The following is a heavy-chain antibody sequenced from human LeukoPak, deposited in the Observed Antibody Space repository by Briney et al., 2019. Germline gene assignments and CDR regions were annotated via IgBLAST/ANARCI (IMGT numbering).Heavy chain of an antibody. CDR1: GFTFSSYG. D-gene: IGHD2-8*02. CDR2: IWYDGSKK. Sequence: PGGSLRLSCAVSGFTFSSYGMHWFRQAPGKGLEWVAVIWYDGSKKYYADSVKGRFTISRGNSKNTLYLQMDSLRAEDTAVYYCARYNTGSVDYWGQGTLVTVSS. J-gene: IGHJ4*02. V-gene: IGHV3-33*01. CDR3: ARYNTGSVDY.